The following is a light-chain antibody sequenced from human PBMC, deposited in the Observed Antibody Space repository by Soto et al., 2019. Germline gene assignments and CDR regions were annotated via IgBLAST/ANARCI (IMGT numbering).Light chain of an antibody. Sequence: GDRVTITCRASQSIASRLNWYQQKPGLAPRLLIYAASSLQSGVPPRFSGSGSGTDFTLTISSLQPEDFATYFCQQTYSAPPTFGQGTKVDIK. CDR1: QSIASR. CDR2: AAS. V-gene: IGKV1-39*01. J-gene: IGKJ1*01. CDR3: QQTYSAPPT.